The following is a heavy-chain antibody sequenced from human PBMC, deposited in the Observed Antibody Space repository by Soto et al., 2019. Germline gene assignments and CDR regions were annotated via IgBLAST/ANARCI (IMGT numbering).Heavy chain of an antibody. D-gene: IGHD3-22*01. CDR3: AREDHYYDSSGYYYLYGMDV. CDR2: IWYDGSNK. CDR1: GFTFSSYG. V-gene: IGHV3-33*01. Sequence: GGSLRLSCAASGFTFSSYGMHWVRQAPGKGLEWVAVIWYDGSNKYYADSVKGRFTISRDNSKNTLYLQMNSLRAEDTAVYYCAREDHYYDSSGYYYLYGMDVWG. J-gene: IGHJ6*02.